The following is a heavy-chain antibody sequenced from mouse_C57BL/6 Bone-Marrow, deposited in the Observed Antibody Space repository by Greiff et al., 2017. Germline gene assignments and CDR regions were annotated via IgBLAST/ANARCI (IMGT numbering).Heavy chain of an antibody. CDR2: INPNNGGT. Sequence: EVQLQQSGPELVKPGASVKMSCKASGYTFTDYNMHWVKQSHGKSLEWIGYINPNNGGTSYNQKFKGKATLTVNKSSSTAYMERRSLTSEDSAVCYWANDLLWLRRYYYAMDYWGQGTSVTVSS. D-gene: IGHD2-2*01. CDR1: GYTFTDYN. CDR3: ANDLLWLRRYYYAMDY. J-gene: IGHJ4*01. V-gene: IGHV1-22*01.